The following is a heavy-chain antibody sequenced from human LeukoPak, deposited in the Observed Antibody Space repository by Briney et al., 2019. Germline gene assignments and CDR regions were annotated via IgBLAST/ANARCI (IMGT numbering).Heavy chain of an antibody. V-gene: IGHV3-48*03. CDR1: GFTFSSYE. D-gene: IGHD6-19*01. CDR3: TGYSSGWYHY. CDR2: ISSSGSTI. J-gene: IGHJ4*02. Sequence: GGSLRLSCAASGFTFSSYEMNWVRQAPGKGLEWVSYISSSGSTIYYADSVKGRFTISRDNAKHSLYLQMNSLRAEDTAVYYCTGYSSGWYHYWGQGTLVTVSS.